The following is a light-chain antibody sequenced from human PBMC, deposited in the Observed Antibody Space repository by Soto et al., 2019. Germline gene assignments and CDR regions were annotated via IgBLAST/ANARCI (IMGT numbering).Light chain of an antibody. CDR2: GAS. J-gene: IGKJ4*01. CDR3: QEGSTLLT. Sequence: DIQMTQSPSSLSTSVGDRATITCRTSQSVSTYLNWYQQRPGKAPKMLIYGASSLQSGVPSRFSGSGSGTHFTLTISSLQPEDFATYYCQEGSTLLTFGGGTKVDIK. V-gene: IGKV1-39*01. CDR1: QSVSTY.